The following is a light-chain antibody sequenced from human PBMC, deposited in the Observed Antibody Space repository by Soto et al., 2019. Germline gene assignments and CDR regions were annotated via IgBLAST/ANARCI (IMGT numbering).Light chain of an antibody. V-gene: IGKV1-33*01. CDR1: QDIKNY. Sequence: DIQMSQSPFFLSASVGDIVTIPWQASQDIKNYLNSYQQKSGKAPKLLIYDASDLETGVPSRFSGSGSGTAFTFTINSLQPEDIATYYCQKYDNLPLNFGGGTKVDIK. CDR2: DAS. J-gene: IGKJ4*01. CDR3: QKYDNLPLN.